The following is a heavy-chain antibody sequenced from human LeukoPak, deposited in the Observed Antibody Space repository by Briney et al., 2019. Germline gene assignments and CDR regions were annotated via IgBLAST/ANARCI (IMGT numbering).Heavy chain of an antibody. CDR1: GYTFTSYG. V-gene: IGHV1-18*01. CDR3: ASYGSGSYYNNWFDP. CDR2: ISAYNGNT. J-gene: IGHJ5*02. D-gene: IGHD3-10*01. Sequence: ASVKVSCKASGYTFTSYGISWVRQAPGQGLEWMGWISAYNGNTNYAQKLQGRVTMTTDTSTSTAYMELRSLRSDDTAVYYCASYGSGSYYNNWFDPWGQGTLVTVSS.